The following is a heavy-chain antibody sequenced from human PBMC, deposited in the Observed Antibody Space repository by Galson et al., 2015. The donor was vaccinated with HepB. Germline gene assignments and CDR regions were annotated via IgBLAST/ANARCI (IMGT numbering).Heavy chain of an antibody. D-gene: IGHD1-7*01. Sequence: QSGAEVKKPGESLKISCKGSGYTFTSYWIGWVRQTPGEGLEWMGVIYPGDSDTRYSPSFQGQVTISADKSINTAYLQWSSLKASDTAMYYCARRYYWDYDYWGQGTLVTVSS. CDR2: IYPGDSDT. J-gene: IGHJ4*02. V-gene: IGHV5-51*01. CDR1: GYTFTSYW. CDR3: ARRYYWDYDY.